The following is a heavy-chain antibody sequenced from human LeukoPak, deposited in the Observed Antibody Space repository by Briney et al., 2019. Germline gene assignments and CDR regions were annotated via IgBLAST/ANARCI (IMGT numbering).Heavy chain of an antibody. Sequence: GASVKVSCKASGYTFTNYYIHWVRQAPGQGLEWMGLINPCGGNTNYAQNFQGRVTMTRDTSASTVYMELSSLRSEDTAIYYCARIRDGYNDAYDIWGQGTVVTVPS. J-gene: IGHJ3*02. CDR1: GYTFTNYY. CDR2: INPCGGNT. V-gene: IGHV1-46*01. CDR3: ARIRDGYNDAYDI. D-gene: IGHD5-24*01.